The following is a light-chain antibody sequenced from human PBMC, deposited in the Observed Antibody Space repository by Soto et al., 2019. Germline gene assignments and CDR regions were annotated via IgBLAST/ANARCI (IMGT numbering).Light chain of an antibody. CDR2: DAS. CDR1: QDIANR. CDR3: QHCDDLPLVT. Sequence: DVQMTQSPSSLSASVGDRVTLTCQASQDIANRLNWYQHNPGKAPKLLIYDASTLHTGLPPRFKGRGSSTDFTFPINSRQHEDFSSYYCQHCDDLPLVTFAPGTKVD. J-gene: IGKJ3*01. V-gene: IGKV1-33*01.